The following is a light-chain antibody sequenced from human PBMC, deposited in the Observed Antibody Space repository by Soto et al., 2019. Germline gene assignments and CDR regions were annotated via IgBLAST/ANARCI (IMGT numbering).Light chain of an antibody. V-gene: IGLV2-8*01. J-gene: IGLJ1*01. CDR3: STYAGRDNYV. Sequence: QSVLTQPPSAPGSPGQSVTISCTGTSSDVGGYNFVSWYQHHPGKAPKLMIYEVSQRPSGVPDRFSGSKSGNTASLTVSGLQAEDEADYYCSTYAGRDNYVFGTGTKVTVL. CDR1: SSDVGGYNF. CDR2: EVS.